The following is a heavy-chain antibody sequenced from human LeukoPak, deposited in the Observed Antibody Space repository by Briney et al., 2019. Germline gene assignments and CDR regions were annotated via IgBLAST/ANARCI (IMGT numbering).Heavy chain of an antibody. CDR3: ARVPGYYYDSSGYYGANYYYMDV. CDR2: ISSSGSTI. CDR1: GFTFSDYY. V-gene: IGHV3-11*04. J-gene: IGHJ6*03. D-gene: IGHD3-22*01. Sequence: GGSLRLSCAASGFTFSDYYMSWIRQAPGKGLEWVSYISSSGSTIYYADSVKGRFTISRDNAKNSLYLQMNSLRAEDTAVYYCARVPGYYYDSSGYYGANYYYMDVWGKGTTVTISS.